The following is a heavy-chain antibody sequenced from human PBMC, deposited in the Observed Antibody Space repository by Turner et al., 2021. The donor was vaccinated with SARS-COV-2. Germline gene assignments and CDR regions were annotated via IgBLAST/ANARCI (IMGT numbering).Heavy chain of an antibody. CDR3: ARDTGDFDL. CDR1: GVNFSSYV. Sequence: VQLVESVAGVVRPGGALQLSCAASGVNFSSYVLHWVRQDAGKWLEWVAVISYDGSNKYYADAVKSRFTISRDNSKNTLYLQMNSLRAEDTAGFYCARDTGDFDLWGRGTLVTVSS. CDR2: ISYDGSNK. D-gene: IGHD3-10*01. V-gene: IGHV3-30-3*01. J-gene: IGHJ2*01.